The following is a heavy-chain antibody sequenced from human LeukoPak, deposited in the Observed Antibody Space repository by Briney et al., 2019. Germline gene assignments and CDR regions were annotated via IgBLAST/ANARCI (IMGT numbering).Heavy chain of an antibody. Sequence: GGSLRLSCAASGFTFSSYAMSWVRQAPGKGLEWVSAISGSGGSTYYADSVKGRFTISRDNSKNTLYLQMNSLRAEDTAVYYCAKDCEGEGSVVVPAAIGDYFDYWGQGTLVTVSS. V-gene: IGHV3-23*01. CDR3: AKDCEGEGSVVVPAAIGDYFDY. CDR1: GFTFSSYA. D-gene: IGHD2-2*02. J-gene: IGHJ4*02. CDR2: ISGSGGST.